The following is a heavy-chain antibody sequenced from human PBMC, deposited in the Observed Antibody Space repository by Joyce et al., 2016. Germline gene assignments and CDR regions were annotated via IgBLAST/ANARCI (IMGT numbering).Heavy chain of an antibody. V-gene: IGHV1-46*01. CDR1: GYAFISYY. CDR2: INPGGGGT. J-gene: IGHJ4*02. D-gene: IGHD2-2*01. Sequence: QVQLVQSGAEVKKPGASVRVSCKASGYAFISYYVHWVRQAPGQGLDWMGIINPGGGGTNYAQKFLGRVTLNRDTSTNTVYLDLSSLRSEDTAIYYCARALVPAAAFDFWGQRTLVTVSS. CDR3: ARALVPAAAFDF.